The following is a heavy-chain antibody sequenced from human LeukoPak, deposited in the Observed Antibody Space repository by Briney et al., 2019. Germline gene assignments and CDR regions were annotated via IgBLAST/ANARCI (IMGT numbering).Heavy chain of an antibody. Sequence: GGSLRLSCAASGFTFSSYWMHWVRRAPGKGLVWVSRINSDGSSTSYTDSVKGRFTISRDNAKNTLYLQMNSLRAEDTAVYYCARPRGEQWLVRPNWYFDLWGRGTLVTVSS. CDR3: ARPRGEQWLVRPNWYFDL. V-gene: IGHV3-74*01. J-gene: IGHJ2*01. CDR2: INSDGSST. D-gene: IGHD6-19*01. CDR1: GFTFSSYW.